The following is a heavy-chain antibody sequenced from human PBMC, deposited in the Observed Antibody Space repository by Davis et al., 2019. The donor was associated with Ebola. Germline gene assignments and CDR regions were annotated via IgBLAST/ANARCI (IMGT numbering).Heavy chain of an antibody. CDR3: ARGRSGWYSPLGY. CDR2: IYYSGST. D-gene: IGHD6-19*01. V-gene: IGHV4-59*01. Sequence: PSETLSLTCTVSGGSISSYYWSWIRQPPGKGLEWIGYIYYSGSTNYNPPLKSRVTISVDTSKNQFSLKLSSVTAADTAVYYCARGRSGWYSPLGYWGQGTLVTVSS. CDR1: GGSISSYY. J-gene: IGHJ4*02.